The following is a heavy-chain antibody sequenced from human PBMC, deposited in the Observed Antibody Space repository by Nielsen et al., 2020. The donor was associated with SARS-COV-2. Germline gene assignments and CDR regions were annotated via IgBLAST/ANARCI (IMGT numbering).Heavy chain of an antibody. CDR2: ISFDGLYK. CDR3: AREDRTNWYGVDY. Sequence: GGSLRLSCAASGFNFRSYAIHWVRQAPGKGLEWATVISFDGLYKQYIDSVKGRFSISRDNSKNTVSLQMDSLRSEDTAVYYCAREDRTNWYGVDYWGQGTLVTVPS. J-gene: IGHJ4*02. D-gene: IGHD6-13*01. CDR1: GFNFRSYA. V-gene: IGHV3-30*04.